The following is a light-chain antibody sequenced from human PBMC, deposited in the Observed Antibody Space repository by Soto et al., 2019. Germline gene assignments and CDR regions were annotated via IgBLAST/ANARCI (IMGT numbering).Light chain of an antibody. CDR3: QQSHSAPLT. Sequence: DIQMTQSPSSLSASVGDRVTITCRASQSISSYLNWYQQKPGKAPNLLIYAASSLQSGFPSRFSGSGSATDFTLTISTLQPEDFATYYCQQSHSAPLTFGGGTTVEIK. CDR2: AAS. J-gene: IGKJ4*01. CDR1: QSISSY. V-gene: IGKV1-39*01.